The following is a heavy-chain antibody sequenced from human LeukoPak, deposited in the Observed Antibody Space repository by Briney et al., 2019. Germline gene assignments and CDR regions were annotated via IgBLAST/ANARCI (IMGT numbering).Heavy chain of an antibody. D-gene: IGHD3-10*01. V-gene: IGHV3-15*01. CDR3: TTPMVRGVIMKYYFDY. Sequence: GGFLRLSCAASGFTFSNAWMSWVRQAPGKGLEWVGRIKSKTDGGTTDYAAPVKGRFTTSRDDSKNTLYLQMNSLKTEDTAVYYCTTPMVRGVIMKYYFDYWGQGTLVTVSS. CDR2: IKSKTDGGTT. J-gene: IGHJ4*02. CDR1: GFTFSNAW.